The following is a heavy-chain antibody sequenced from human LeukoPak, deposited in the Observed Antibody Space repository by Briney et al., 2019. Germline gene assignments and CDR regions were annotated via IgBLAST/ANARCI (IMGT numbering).Heavy chain of an antibody. CDR3: AKVPTTVTYYFDY. J-gene: IGHJ4*02. Sequence: GGSLRLSSAASGFTFSSYAMSWVLQAPGHGLEWGSAISGSGGSTYYADSVKGRFTISRDNSKNTLYLQMNSLRGEDTAVYYCAKVPTTVTYYFDYWGQGTLVTVSS. CDR1: GFTFSSYA. CDR2: ISGSGGST. V-gene: IGHV3-23*01. D-gene: IGHD4-17*01.